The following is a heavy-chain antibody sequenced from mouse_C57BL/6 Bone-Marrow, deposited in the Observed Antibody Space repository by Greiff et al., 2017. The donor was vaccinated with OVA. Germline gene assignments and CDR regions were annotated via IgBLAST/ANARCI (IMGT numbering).Heavy chain of an antibody. CDR1: GYSFTDYN. D-gene: IGHD2-12*01. CDR3: AIYDEGFDY. CDR2: INPNYGTT. J-gene: IGHJ2*01. V-gene: IGHV1-39*01. Sequence: EVKLMESGPELVKPGASVKISCKASGYSFTDYNMNWVKQSNGKSLDWIGVINPNYGTTSYNQKFKGKATLTVDQSSSTAYMQLNSRTSEDSAVYYCAIYDEGFDYWGQGTTLTVSS.